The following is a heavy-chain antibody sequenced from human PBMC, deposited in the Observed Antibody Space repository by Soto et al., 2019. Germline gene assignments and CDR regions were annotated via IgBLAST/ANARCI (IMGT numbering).Heavy chain of an antibody. CDR1: GFAFSSDA. CDR3: AKDGVYSSGWYDY. J-gene: IGHJ4*02. CDR2: ISGSGGST. V-gene: IGHV3-23*01. Sequence: GGSLRLSCAASGFAFSSDAMSWVRQAPGKGLEWVSAISGSGGSTYYADSVKGRFTISRDNSKNTLYLQMNSLRAEDTAVYYCAKDGVYSSGWYDYWGQGTLVTVSS. D-gene: IGHD6-19*01.